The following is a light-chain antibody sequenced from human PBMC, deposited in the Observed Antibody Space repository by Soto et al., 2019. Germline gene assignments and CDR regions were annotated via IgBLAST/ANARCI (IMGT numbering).Light chain of an antibody. CDR3: QQANSFPFT. V-gene: IGKV1-12*01. CDR2: AAS. Sequence: DIQMTQSPSSVSASVGDIVTIACRASHNINSWLAWYQQKPGRAPRFLIYAASSFQSGVPSRFSGSRSVTEFTRKITNLQPEDFATYFCQQANSFPFTFGHGTRVDIK. J-gene: IGKJ3*01. CDR1: HNINSW.